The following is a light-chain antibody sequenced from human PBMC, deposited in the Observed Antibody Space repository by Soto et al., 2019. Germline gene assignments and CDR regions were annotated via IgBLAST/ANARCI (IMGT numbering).Light chain of an antibody. J-gene: IGLJ3*02. V-gene: IGLV2-8*01. CDR2: EVS. Sequence: QSVLTQPASVSGSPGQSITISCTGTRSDVGGYNYVSWYQQHPGKAPKLMIYEVSKRLSGVPDRFSGSKSGNTASLTVSGLQAEDEADYYCNSYAGSNNWVFGGGTKLTVL. CDR3: NSYAGSNNWV. CDR1: RSDVGGYNY.